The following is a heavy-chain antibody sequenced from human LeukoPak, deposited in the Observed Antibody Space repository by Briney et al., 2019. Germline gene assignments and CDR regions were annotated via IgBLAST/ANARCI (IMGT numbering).Heavy chain of an antibody. D-gene: IGHD1-14*01. Sequence: SETLSLTCAVYGGSFSGYYWSWIRQPPGKGLEWIGNIYYSGSTYYNPSPKSRVSISVDTSKNQFSLKLTSVTAADTAVYYCARAPEYGLYYFDYWGQGTLVTVSS. CDR3: ARAPEYGLYYFDY. CDR1: GGSFSGYY. CDR2: IYYSGST. J-gene: IGHJ4*02. V-gene: IGHV4-34*01.